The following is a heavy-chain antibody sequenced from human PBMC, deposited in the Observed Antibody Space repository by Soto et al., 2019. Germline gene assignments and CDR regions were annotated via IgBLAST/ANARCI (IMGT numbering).Heavy chain of an antibody. J-gene: IGHJ6*02. CDR1: GGSFSGYY. CDR3: ARGRGYGSGSYYHGDYYYGMDV. V-gene: IGHV4-34*01. CDR2: INHSGST. D-gene: IGHD3-10*01. Sequence: SETLSLTCAVYGGSFSGYYWSWIRQPPGKGLEWIGEINHSGSTNYNPSLKSRVTISVDTSKNQFSLKLSSVTAADTAVYYCARGRGYGSGSYYHGDYYYGMDVWGQGTTVTVSS.